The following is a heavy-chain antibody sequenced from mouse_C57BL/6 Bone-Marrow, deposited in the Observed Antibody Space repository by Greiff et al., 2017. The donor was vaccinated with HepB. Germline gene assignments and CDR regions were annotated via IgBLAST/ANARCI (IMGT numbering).Heavy chain of an antibody. J-gene: IGHJ1*03. V-gene: IGHV1-82*01. Sequence: QVQLQQSGPELVKPGASVKISCKASGYAFSSSWMNWVKQRPGKGLEWIGRIYPGDGDTNYNGKFKGKATLTADKSSSTAYMQLSSLTSEDSAVYFCARRRLRRPPYWYFDVWGTGTTVTVSS. CDR2: IYPGDGDT. CDR3: ARRRLRRPPYWYFDV. D-gene: IGHD2-2*01. CDR1: GYAFSSSW.